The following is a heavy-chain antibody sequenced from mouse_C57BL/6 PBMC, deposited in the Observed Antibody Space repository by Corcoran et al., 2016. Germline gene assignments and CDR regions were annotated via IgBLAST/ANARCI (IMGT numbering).Heavy chain of an antibody. V-gene: IGHV1-26*01. D-gene: IGHD2-14*01. CDR1: GYTFTDYY. Sequence: EVQLQQSGPELVKPGASVKISCKASGYTFTDYYMNWVKQSHGKSLEWIGDINPNNGGTSYNQKFKGKATLTVEKSSSTAYMELRSLTSEDSAVYYCARRYDPYYYAMDYWGQGTSVTVSS. CDR3: ARRYDPYYYAMDY. J-gene: IGHJ4*01. CDR2: INPNNGGT.